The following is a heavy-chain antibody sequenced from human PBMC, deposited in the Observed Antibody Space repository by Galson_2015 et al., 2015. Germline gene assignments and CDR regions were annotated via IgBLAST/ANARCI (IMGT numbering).Heavy chain of an antibody. CDR3: ARVGHYDIFAAFNYYYYYMDV. Sequence: SETLSLTCAVYGGSLSAYSWSWIRQPPGEGLEWLGEIYHSGVTNYNPPLKSRVTISEATSKNQFSLNLSSVTAADTAVYYCARVGHYDIFAAFNYYYYYMDVWGKGTTVTVSS. CDR1: GGSLSAYS. CDR2: IYHSGVT. D-gene: IGHD3-9*01. V-gene: IGHV4-34*01. J-gene: IGHJ6*03.